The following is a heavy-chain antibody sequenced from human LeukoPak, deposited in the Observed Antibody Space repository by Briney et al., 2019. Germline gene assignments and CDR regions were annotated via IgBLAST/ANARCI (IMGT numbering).Heavy chain of an antibody. CDR3: ARGQFWSGYSI. J-gene: IGHJ4*02. CDR1: GGSISSYY. CDR2: INHRRST. V-gene: IGHV4-34*01. Sequence: SETLSLTCTVSGGSISSYYWSWIRQPPGKGLEWIGKINHRRSTNYNPSLKSRVTMSVDTSKNQFSLNLSSVTAADTAVYYCARGQFWSGYSIWGQGTLVTVSS. D-gene: IGHD3-3*02.